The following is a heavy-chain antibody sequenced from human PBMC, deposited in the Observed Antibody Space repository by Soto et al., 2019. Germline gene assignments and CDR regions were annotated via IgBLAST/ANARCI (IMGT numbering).Heavy chain of an antibody. V-gene: IGHV3-33*01. CDR1: GFTFSSYG. D-gene: IGHD3-10*01. Sequence: VQLVESGGGVVQPGRSLRLSCAASGFTFSSYGMHWVRQAPGKGLEWVAVIWYDGSNKYYADSVKGRFTISRDNSKNTLYLQMNSLRAEDTAVYYCARGLLWFGELCDYWGQGTLVTVSS. CDR2: IWYDGSNK. CDR3: ARGLLWFGELCDY. J-gene: IGHJ4*02.